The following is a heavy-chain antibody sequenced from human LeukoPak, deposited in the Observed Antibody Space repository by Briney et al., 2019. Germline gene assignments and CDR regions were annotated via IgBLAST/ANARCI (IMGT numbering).Heavy chain of an antibody. CDR2: IYYSGST. Sequence: SGTLSLTCTVSGGSISSSNYYWGWIRQPPGKGLEWFGSIYYSGSTYYNPSLKSRVTISVDTSKNQFSLKLTSVTAADTAVYYCARRAPYYYMDVWGTGTTVTVSS. CDR3: ARRAPYYYMDV. V-gene: IGHV4-39*01. CDR1: GGSISSSNYY. J-gene: IGHJ6*03.